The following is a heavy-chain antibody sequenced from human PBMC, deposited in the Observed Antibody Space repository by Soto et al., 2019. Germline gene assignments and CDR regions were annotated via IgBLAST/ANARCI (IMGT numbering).Heavy chain of an antibody. CDR2: IYSSKST. CDR1: GGSISSGGYY. Sequence: PSETLSLTCTVSGGSISSGGYYWSWIRQHPGKGLEWIGYIYSSKSTYYNPSLKSRVTISLNTSKNQFSLKLTSVTAAAPALYYCARSVSPWGKATRVTAAS. V-gene: IGHV4-31*03. J-gene: IGHJ5*02. CDR3: ARSVSP.